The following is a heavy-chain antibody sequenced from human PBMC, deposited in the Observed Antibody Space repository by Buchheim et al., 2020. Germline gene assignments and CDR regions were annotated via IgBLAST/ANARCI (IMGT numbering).Heavy chain of an antibody. Sequence: QVQLQESGPGLVEPSGSLSLTCAVSGGSISSANWWTWVRQPPGKGLEWIGEIYHSGNTNYNPSLKSRVSISVDKSKNQFFLRLSSVTAADTAVYYCATSSGWWKIDNWGQGTL. CDR2: IYHSGNT. V-gene: IGHV4-4*02. CDR3: ATSSGWWKIDN. D-gene: IGHD6-19*01. J-gene: IGHJ4*02. CDR1: GGSISSANW.